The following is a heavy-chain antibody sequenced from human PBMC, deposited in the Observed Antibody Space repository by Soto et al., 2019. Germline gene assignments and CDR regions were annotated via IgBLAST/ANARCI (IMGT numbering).Heavy chain of an antibody. CDR3: VQGYSSGWSEIY. CDR2: ISDAGGGS. J-gene: IGHJ4*02. V-gene: IGHV3-64D*06. Sequence: PGGSLRLSCSASGFTFRIYTMLWVRQAPGKGLEYVSAISDAGGGSYYADSVKGRFTISIDDPKNTLYLQMSNLRAEDTAVYYCVQGYSSGWSEIYWGQGTMVTVSS. CDR1: GFTFRIYT. D-gene: IGHD6-19*01.